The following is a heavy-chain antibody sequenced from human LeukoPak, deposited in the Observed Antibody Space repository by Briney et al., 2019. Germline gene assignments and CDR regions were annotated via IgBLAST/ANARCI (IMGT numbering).Heavy chain of an antibody. D-gene: IGHD3-3*01. J-gene: IGHJ5*02. CDR1: GGSISTTNYY. CDR3: ARHSGLRSPFDP. V-gene: IGHV4-39*01. Sequence: SETLSLTCTVSGGSISTTNYYWGWIRQPPGRDLEWIGSIYPSGNTYYNPSLESRVTISVDTPKNQLSLKLTSATAADTSVYYCARHSGLRSPFDPWGQGTLVTVSS. CDR2: IYPSGNT.